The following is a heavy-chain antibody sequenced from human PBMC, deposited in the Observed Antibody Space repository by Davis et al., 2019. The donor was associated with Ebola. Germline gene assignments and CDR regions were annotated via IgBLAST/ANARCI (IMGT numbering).Heavy chain of an antibody. V-gene: IGHV3-21*01. D-gene: IGHD2-15*01. J-gene: IGHJ4*02. CDR1: GFTFSSYS. Sequence: GGSLRLSCAASGFTFSSYSMNWVRQAPGKGLEWVSSISSSSSYIYYADSVKGRFTISRDNAKNSLYLQMNSLRAEDTAVYYCAKFDCSGGSCYGIDYWGQGTLVTVSS. CDR2: ISSSSSYI. CDR3: AKFDCSGGSCYGIDY.